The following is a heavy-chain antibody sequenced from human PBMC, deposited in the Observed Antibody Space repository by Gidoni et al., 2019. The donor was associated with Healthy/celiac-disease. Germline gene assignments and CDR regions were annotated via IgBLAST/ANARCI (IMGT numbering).Heavy chain of an antibody. CDR2: IWYDGRIT. V-gene: IGHV3-33*01. J-gene: IGHJ4*02. CDR1: GFTFSSYG. D-gene: IGHD3-22*01. Sequence: QVQLVESGGGVVQPGRSLRLSCAASGFTFSSYGMQWVRQAPGKGLGWVAVIWYDGRITYYADSVKGRFTISRDNSKNTLYLQMNSLRAEDTAVYSCARDGSGFADYWGQGTLVTVSS. CDR3: ARDGSGFADY.